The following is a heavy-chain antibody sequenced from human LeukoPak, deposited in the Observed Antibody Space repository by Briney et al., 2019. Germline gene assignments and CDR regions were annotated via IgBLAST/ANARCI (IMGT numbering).Heavy chain of an antibody. D-gene: IGHD6-19*01. V-gene: IGHV4-59*01. Sequence: PSQTLSLTCTVSGGSNSSSYWSWIRQPPGKGLEWIGYIDNSGSTNYNPSLTSRVTISLDTPKSQSSLKLSSVTAADTAVYYCARAPLYSGGSGWSIYYFYAMDVWGQGTTVTVSS. CDR2: IDNSGST. CDR3: ARAPLYSGGSGWSIYYFYAMDV. J-gene: IGHJ6*02. CDR1: GGSNSSSY.